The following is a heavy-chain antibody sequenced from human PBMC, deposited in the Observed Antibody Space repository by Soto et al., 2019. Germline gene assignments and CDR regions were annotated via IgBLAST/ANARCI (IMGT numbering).Heavy chain of an antibody. CDR3: ARQEAEENTDYYYYGMDV. V-gene: IGHV4-39*01. D-gene: IGHD5-18*01. CDR2: IYYSGST. Sequence: SETLSLTCTVSGGSISSSSYYWGWIRQPPGKGLEWIGSIYYSGSTYYNPSPKSRVTISVDTSKNQFSLKLSSVTAADTAVYYCARQEAEENTDYYYYGMDVWGQGARSPS. J-gene: IGHJ6*02. CDR1: GGSISSSSYY.